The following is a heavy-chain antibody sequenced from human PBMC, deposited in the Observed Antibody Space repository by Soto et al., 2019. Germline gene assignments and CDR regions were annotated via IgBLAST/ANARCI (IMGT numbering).Heavy chain of an antibody. D-gene: IGHD3-22*01. V-gene: IGHV3-30*18. Sequence: GGSLRLSCAASGFTFSSYGIHWVRQAPGKGLEWVALISYDGSNKYYADSVKGRFTISRDNSKNTLYLQMNSLRAEDTAMYYCAKDAPYYYDSSGYSGPFDYWGQGTMVTVSS. J-gene: IGHJ4*02. CDR1: GFTFSSYG. CDR3: AKDAPYYYDSSGYSGPFDY. CDR2: ISYDGSNK.